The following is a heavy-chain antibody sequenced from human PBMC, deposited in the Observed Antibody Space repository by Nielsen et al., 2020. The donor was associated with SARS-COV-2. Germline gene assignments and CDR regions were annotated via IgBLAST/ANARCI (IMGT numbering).Heavy chain of an antibody. CDR1: GFTFSSYA. J-gene: IGHJ4*02. Sequence: GESLKISCAASGFTFSSYAMSWVRQAPGKGLEWVSAISGSGGSTYYADSVKGRFTISRDNSKNTLYLQMNSLRAEDMAVYYCAKTTGGVDYWGQGTLVTVSS. D-gene: IGHD1-14*01. CDR2: ISGSGGST. CDR3: AKTTGGVDY. V-gene: IGHV3-23*01.